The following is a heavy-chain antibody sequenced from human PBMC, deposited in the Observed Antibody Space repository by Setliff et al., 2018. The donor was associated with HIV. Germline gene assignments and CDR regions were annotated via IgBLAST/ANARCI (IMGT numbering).Heavy chain of an antibody. Sequence: SETLSLTCTVSGGSISSYYWSWIRQPPGKGLEWIGYIYYSRSTNYNASLQSRVTISVDTSKNQFSLKLNSVSAADTAVYYCASGREAVAGALHFDYWGQGPLVTVSS. CDR3: ASGREAVAGALHFDY. V-gene: IGHV4-59*08. D-gene: IGHD6-19*01. CDR2: IYYSRST. J-gene: IGHJ4*02. CDR1: GGSISSYY.